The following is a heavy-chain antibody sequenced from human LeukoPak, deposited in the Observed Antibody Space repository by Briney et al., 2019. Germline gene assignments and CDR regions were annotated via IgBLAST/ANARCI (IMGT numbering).Heavy chain of an antibody. CDR1: GGSISSSSYY. CDR2: IYYRGST. Sequence: SETLSLTCTVSGGSISSSSYYWGWIRQPPGKGLEWIGSIYYRGSTYYNPSLKSRVTISVDTSKNQFSLKLSSVTAADTAVYYCARVSLVRGAPDYYFDYWGQGTLVTVSS. D-gene: IGHD3-10*01. J-gene: IGHJ4*02. V-gene: IGHV4-39*07. CDR3: ARVSLVRGAPDYYFDY.